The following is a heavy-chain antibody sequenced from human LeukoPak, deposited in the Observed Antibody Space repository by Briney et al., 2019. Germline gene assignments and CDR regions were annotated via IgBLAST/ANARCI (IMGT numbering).Heavy chain of an antibody. Sequence: GGSLRLSCAASGFTFSSYAMHWVRQAPGKGLEWVAVISYDGSNKYYADSVKGRFTISRDNSKNTLYLQMNSLRAEDTAVYYCARAGVGSSWLDYWGQGTLVTVSS. CDR2: ISYDGSNK. J-gene: IGHJ4*02. CDR1: GFTFSSYA. D-gene: IGHD6-13*01. V-gene: IGHV3-30*04. CDR3: ARAGVGSSWLDY.